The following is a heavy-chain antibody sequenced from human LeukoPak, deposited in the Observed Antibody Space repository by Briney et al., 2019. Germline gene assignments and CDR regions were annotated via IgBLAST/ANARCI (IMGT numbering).Heavy chain of an antibody. J-gene: IGHJ4*02. CDR2: ISSGSSNI. D-gene: IGHD3-22*01. CDR1: GFTFSNAW. CDR3: AREHYYDSSPY. V-gene: IGHV3-21*01. Sequence: GGSLRLSCAASGFTFSNAWMSWVRQAPGKGLEWVSSISSGSSNIYYADSVKGRFTISRDNAKNSLYLQMNSLRAEDTAVYYCAREHYYDSSPYWGQGTLVTVSS.